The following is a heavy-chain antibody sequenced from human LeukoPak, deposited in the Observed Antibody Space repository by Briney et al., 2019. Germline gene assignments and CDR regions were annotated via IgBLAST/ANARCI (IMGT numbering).Heavy chain of an antibody. D-gene: IGHD3-16*01. J-gene: IGHJ4*02. Sequence: GGSLRLSCAASGFTFNSVWMSWVRQALEKGLEWVANIKQDGSEKYYVDSVRGRFTISRDNAKNSLYLQMNSLRAEDTAVYYCARFRWGYFDYWGQGTLVTVSS. CDR1: GFTFNSVW. CDR2: IKQDGSEK. CDR3: ARFRWGYFDY. V-gene: IGHV3-7*05.